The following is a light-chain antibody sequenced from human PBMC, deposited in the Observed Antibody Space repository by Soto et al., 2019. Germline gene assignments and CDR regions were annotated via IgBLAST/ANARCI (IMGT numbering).Light chain of an antibody. V-gene: IGLV4-69*01. CDR2: LNSDGSH. J-gene: IGLJ3*02. CDR3: QTWGTGPNWV. CDR1: SGHSSYA. Sequence: QLVLTQSPSASASLGASVKLTCTLSSGHSSYAIAWHQQQPEKGPRYLMKLNSDGSHSKGDGIPDRFSGSSSGAERYLTISSLQSEDEADYYCQTWGTGPNWVFGVGTKLTVL.